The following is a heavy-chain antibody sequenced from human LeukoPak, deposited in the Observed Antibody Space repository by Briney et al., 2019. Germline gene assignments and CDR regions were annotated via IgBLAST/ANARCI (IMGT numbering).Heavy chain of an antibody. CDR3: AREYYYDSSGYDY. V-gene: IGHV1-69*04. CDR1: GGTFSGYA. CDR2: IIPFLGVP. D-gene: IGHD3-22*01. J-gene: IGHJ4*02. Sequence: ASVKVSCKASGGTFSGYAISWVRQAPGQGLEWMGRIIPFLGVPNYAQKFQGRVTITADKSTSTAYMELSSLRSEDTAVYYCAREYYYDSSGYDYWGQGTLVTVSS.